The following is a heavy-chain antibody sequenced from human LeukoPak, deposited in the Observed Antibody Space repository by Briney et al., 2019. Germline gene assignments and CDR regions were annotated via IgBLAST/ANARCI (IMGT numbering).Heavy chain of an antibody. CDR2: MYYSGTT. J-gene: IGHJ6*02. CDR1: GASVSSFY. Sequence: ASETLSLTCTVSGASVSSFYWTWIRQPPGKGLEWIGSMYYSGTTNYDPSFKSRVTISLDTSKNEFSLRLKSLTAADTAVYYCAGQVGARIRYYYTSGLDVWGQGTTVAVSS. D-gene: IGHD1-26*01. V-gene: IGHV4-59*02. CDR3: AGQVGARIRYYYTSGLDV.